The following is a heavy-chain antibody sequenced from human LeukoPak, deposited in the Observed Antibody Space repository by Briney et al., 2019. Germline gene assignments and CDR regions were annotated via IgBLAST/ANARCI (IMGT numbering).Heavy chain of an antibody. CDR2: IYSGGST. CDR3: ARDGQQLVSSFPYYMDV. J-gene: IGHJ6*03. D-gene: IGHD6-13*01. Sequence: GGSLRLSCAASGFTVSSNYMSCVRQAPGKGLKWFSFIYSGGSTYYADSVKGRFTISRDNPKNTLYLQMNSLRAEDTAVYYCARDGQQLVSSFPYYMDVWGKGPTVTVSS. V-gene: IGHV3-53*01. CDR1: GFTVSSNY.